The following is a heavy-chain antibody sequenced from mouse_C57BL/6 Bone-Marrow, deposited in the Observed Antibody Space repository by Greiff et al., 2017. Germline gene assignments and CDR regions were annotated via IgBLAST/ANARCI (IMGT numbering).Heavy chain of an antibody. D-gene: IGHD3-2*02. J-gene: IGHJ2*01. CDR3: ARHETAQATDY. Sequence: EVMLVESGGGLVKPGGSLKLSCAASGFTFSSYTMSWVRQTPEKRLEWVATISGGGGNTYYPDSVKGRFTISRDNAKNTLYLQMSSLGSGDTALYYGARHETAQATDYWGQGTTLTVSS. V-gene: IGHV5-9*01. CDR1: GFTFSSYT. CDR2: ISGGGGNT.